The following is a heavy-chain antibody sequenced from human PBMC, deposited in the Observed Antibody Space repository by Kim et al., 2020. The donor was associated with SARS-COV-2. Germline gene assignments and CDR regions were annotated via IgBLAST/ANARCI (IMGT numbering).Heavy chain of an antibody. CDR3: AREGGTMVRGVIIRSVVTHYGMDV. CDR1: GFTFSSYW. CDR2: INSDGSST. J-gene: IGHJ6*02. Sequence: GGSLRLSCAASGFTFSSYWMHWVRQAPGKGLVWVSRINSDGSSTSYADSVKGRFTISRDNAKNTLYLQMNSLRAEDTAVYYCAREGGTMVRGVIIRSVVTHYGMDVWGQGTTVTVSS. V-gene: IGHV3-74*01. D-gene: IGHD3-10*01.